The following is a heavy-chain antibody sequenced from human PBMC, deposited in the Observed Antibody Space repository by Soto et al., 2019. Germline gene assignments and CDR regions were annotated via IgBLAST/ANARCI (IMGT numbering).Heavy chain of an antibody. CDR3: ARDPYGSGSWHLSD. CDR2: IWYDGSNK. CDR1: GFTFSSYG. J-gene: IGHJ4*02. D-gene: IGHD3-10*01. V-gene: IGHV3-33*01. Sequence: GGSLRLSCAASGFTFSSYGMHWVRQAPGKGLEWVAVIWYDGSNKYYADSVKGRFTISRDNSKNTLYLQMNSLRAEDTAVYYCARDPYGSGSWHLSDWGQGTLVTVSS.